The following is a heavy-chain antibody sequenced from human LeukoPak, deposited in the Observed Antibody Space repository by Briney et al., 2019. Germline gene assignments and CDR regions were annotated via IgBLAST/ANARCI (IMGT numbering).Heavy chain of an antibody. CDR2: RSIYNGNT. D-gene: IGHD6-6*01. Sequence: ASVKVPCKASGYDFINYGISWVRQAPGQGLEWMGWRSIYNGNTDYKLQGRVTMTTDTSTSTAYMELRSLRSDDTAVYYCARGGPFPSSSSSREYYLDYWGQGTLVTVSS. V-gene: IGHV1-18*01. J-gene: IGHJ4*02. CDR3: ARGGPFPSSSSSREYYLDY. CDR1: GYDFINYG.